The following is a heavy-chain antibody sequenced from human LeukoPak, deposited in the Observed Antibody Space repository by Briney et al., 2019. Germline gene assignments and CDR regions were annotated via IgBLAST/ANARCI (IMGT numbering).Heavy chain of an antibody. Sequence: SETLSLTCTVSGGSISSYYWSWIRQPPGKGLEWIGYIYYSGSTNYNPSLKSRVTISVDTSKNQFSLKLSSVTAADTAVYYCARDPHSSGWSNFDYWGQRTLVTVSS. J-gene: IGHJ4*02. CDR3: ARDPHSSGWSNFDY. D-gene: IGHD6-19*01. V-gene: IGHV4-59*01. CDR1: GGSISSYY. CDR2: IYYSGST.